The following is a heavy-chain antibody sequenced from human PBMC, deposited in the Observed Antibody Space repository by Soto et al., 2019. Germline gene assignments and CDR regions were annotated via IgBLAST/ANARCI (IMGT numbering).Heavy chain of an antibody. J-gene: IGHJ6*02. CDR2: IIPIFGIA. CDR3: ASDSSGYYKVRSMDV. V-gene: IGHV1-69*13. D-gene: IGHD3-22*01. Sequence: ASVKVSCKASGGTFSSYAISWVRQAPGQGLGWMGGIIPIFGIANYVQKFQGRVTITADESTSTACMELSSLRSEDTAVYYCASDSSGYYKVRSMDVWGQGTTVTVSS. CDR1: GGTFSSYA.